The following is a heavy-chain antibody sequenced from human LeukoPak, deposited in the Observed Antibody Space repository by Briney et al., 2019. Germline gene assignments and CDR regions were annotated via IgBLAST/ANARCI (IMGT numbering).Heavy chain of an antibody. CDR2: IYTSGST. V-gene: IGHV4-4*07. Sequence: PSETLSLTCTVSGGSISSYYWSWIRQPAGKGLEWIARIYTSGSTNYNPSLKNRFTMSVDTSKNQFSLKLSSVTAADTAVYYCARDRRYSGYDLGYYYYGMDVWGQGNTVTVSS. CDR3: ARDRRYSGYDLGYYYYGMDV. J-gene: IGHJ6*02. D-gene: IGHD5-12*01. CDR1: GGSISSYY.